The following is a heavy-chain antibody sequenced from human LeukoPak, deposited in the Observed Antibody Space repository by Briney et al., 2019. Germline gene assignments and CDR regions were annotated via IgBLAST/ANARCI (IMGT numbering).Heavy chain of an antibody. Sequence: GASVKVSCKASGYTFTSYGICWVRQAPGHGLEWMGWISAYNGNTNYAQKLQGRVTMTTDTSTSTAYMDLRSLRSDDTAVYYCARDLYGANYYGSGSCFDYWGQGTLVTVSS. CDR2: ISAYNGNT. J-gene: IGHJ4*02. V-gene: IGHV1-18*01. CDR3: ARDLYGANYYGSGSCFDY. D-gene: IGHD3-10*01. CDR1: GYTFTSYG.